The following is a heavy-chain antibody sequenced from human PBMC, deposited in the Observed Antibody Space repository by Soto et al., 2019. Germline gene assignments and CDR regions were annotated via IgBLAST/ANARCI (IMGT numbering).Heavy chain of an antibody. D-gene: IGHD4-17*01. CDR1: GFIFSAYA. CDR2: ISYDGITK. CDR3: ARERDYGDNSGAP. V-gene: IGHV3-30-3*01. J-gene: IGHJ5*02. Sequence: GGSLRLSCAASGFIFSAYAMHWVRQAPGKGLEWVAVISYDGITKTHADAVKGRFTISRDNSKNTLYLQMNNLTAADTAAYYCARERDYGDNSGAPWGQGTLVTVSS.